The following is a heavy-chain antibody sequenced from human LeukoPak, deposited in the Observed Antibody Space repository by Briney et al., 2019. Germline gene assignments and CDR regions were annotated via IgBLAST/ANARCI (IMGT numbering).Heavy chain of an antibody. V-gene: IGHV4-39*01. D-gene: IGHD6-6*01. CDR2: IYYSGST. CDR1: GGSISSSSYY. Sequence: SGTLSLTCTVSGGSISSSSYYWGWLRQPPGKGLEWIGSIYYSGSTYYNPSLKSRVTISVDTSKNQFSLKLSSVTAADTAVYYCARHGGPNQLVLHYYYGMDVWGQGTTVTVSS. CDR3: ARHGGPNQLVLHYYYGMDV. J-gene: IGHJ6*02.